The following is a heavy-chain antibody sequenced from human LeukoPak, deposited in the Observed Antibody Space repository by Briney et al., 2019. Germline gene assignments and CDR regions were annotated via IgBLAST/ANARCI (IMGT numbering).Heavy chain of an antibody. CDR2: IISDGSST. J-gene: IGHJ4*02. CDR3: ARDFRVYVSGSYYS. V-gene: IGHV3-74*01. Sequence: GGSLRLSCAASGFTFSDYWMHWVRQAPGKGLVWVSHIISDGSSTSYADSVKGRFTISRDNSKNTLYLQMNSLRAEDTALYYCARDFRVYVSGSYYSWGQGTLVTVSS. CDR1: GFTFSDYW. D-gene: IGHD3-10*01.